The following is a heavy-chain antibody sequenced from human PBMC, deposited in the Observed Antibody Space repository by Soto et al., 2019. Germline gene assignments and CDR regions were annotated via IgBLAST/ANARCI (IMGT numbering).Heavy chain of an antibody. J-gene: IGHJ6*02. V-gene: IGHV4-31*03. CDR1: GGSISSGGCY. CDR2: IYYSGST. CDR3: AGVCCGDCHYGRDV. D-gene: IGHD2-21*02. Sequence: QVQLQESGPGLVKPSQTLSLTCTVSGGSISSGGCYWTWIRQRPGKGLEWIGYIYYSGSTYYNPSLKGRVTMSVDTSKKQYSLKLRSVPATDTAVDYWAGVCCGDCHYGRDVWGQGTTVTVSS.